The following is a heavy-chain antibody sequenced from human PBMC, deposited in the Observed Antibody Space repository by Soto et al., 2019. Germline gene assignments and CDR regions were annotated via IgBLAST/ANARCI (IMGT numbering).Heavy chain of an antibody. Sequence: EVQLVESGGGLVQPGGSLRLSCAASGFTFSSYSMNWVRQAPGKGLEWVSYISSSSSTIYYADSVKGRFTISRDNAKNSLYVQMNSLRAEDTAVYYCARAGTVLLWFGELSLPDYWGQGTLVTVSS. CDR2: ISSSSSTI. J-gene: IGHJ4*02. CDR3: ARAGTVLLWFGELSLPDY. D-gene: IGHD3-10*01. CDR1: GFTFSSYS. V-gene: IGHV3-48*01.